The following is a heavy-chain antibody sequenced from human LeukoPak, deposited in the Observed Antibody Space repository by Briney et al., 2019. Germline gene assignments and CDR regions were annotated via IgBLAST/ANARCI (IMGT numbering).Heavy chain of an antibody. CDR2: IYHSGTT. CDR3: SRLSHVAGAPKVSWFDP. Sequence: SGTLSLTCTVSAYSISDGWVWGMIRQPPGKGLEWIGIIYHSGTTYYNPSLKSRVTMSVDTSNNQFSLKLTSVTAADTAMYYCSRLSHVAGAPKVSWFDPWGQGTLVTVSS. J-gene: IGHJ5*02. V-gene: IGHV4-38-2*02. CDR1: AYSISDGWV. D-gene: IGHD1-26*01.